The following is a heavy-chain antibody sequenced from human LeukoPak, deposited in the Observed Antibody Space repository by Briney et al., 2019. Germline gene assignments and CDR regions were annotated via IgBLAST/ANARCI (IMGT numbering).Heavy chain of an antibody. CDR1: GGTFSSYA. CDR3: ARATVPRYYYYYYMDV. CDR2: IIPIFGTA. V-gene: IGHV1-69*13. Sequence: GASVKVSCKASGGTFSSYAISWVRQAPGQGLEWMGGIIPIFGTANYAQKFQGRVTITADESTSTAYMELSSLRSEDTAVYYCARATVPRYYYYYYMDVWGKGTTVTISS. D-gene: IGHD2-2*01. J-gene: IGHJ6*03.